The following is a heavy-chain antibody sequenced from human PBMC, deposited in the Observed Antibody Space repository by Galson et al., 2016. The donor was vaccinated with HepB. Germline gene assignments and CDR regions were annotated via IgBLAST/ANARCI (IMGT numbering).Heavy chain of an antibody. Sequence: SVKVSCKASGYTFTSYGISWVRQAPGQGLEWMGWISAYNGNTNYAQKLQGRVTMTTDTSTSTAYMELRSLRSDDTAGYYCARDVVVIAISYYYYGMDVWGQGTTVTVSS. CDR1: GYTFTSYG. CDR2: ISAYNGNT. V-gene: IGHV1-18*01. D-gene: IGHD2-21*01. J-gene: IGHJ6*02. CDR3: ARDVVVIAISYYYYGMDV.